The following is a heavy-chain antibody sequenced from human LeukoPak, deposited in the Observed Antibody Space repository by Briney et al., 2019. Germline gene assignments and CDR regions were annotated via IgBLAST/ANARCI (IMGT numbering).Heavy chain of an antibody. J-gene: IGHJ4*02. V-gene: IGHV4-4*07. CDR3: ARARYSNGFGWFDY. CDR1: GGSISSYY. Sequence: SETLSLTCTVSGGSISSYYWSWVRQPAGKGLEWIGRIYSSGNTNYNPSLKSRVTMSVDTSRNQFSLKLSSVTAADTAVYYCARARYSNGFGWFDYWGQGALVTVSS. D-gene: IGHD4-11*01. CDR2: IYSSGNT.